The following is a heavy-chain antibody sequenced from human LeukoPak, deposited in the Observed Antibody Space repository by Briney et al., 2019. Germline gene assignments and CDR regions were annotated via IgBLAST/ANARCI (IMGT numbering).Heavy chain of an antibody. CDR2: ISGSGGTT. D-gene: IGHD3-3*01. CDR1: GFTFGDYA. J-gene: IGHJ5*02. Sequence: PGGSLRLSCTVSGFTFGDYAVSWFRQAPGKGLEWVSAISGSGGTTYYADSVKGRFTISRDNSKNTLYLQIDSLRAEDSAVYHCAKGLFSSGRYSPFDTWGQGTLVTVSS. CDR3: AKGLFSSGRYSPFDT. V-gene: IGHV3-23*01.